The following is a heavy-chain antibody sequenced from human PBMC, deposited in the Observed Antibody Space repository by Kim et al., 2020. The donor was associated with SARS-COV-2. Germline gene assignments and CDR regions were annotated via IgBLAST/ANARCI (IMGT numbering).Heavy chain of an antibody. D-gene: IGHD1-1*01. CDR2: IYPSDSDT. Sequence: GESLKISCKGSGYSFPSYWIGWVRQMPGEGLEWMGIIYPSDSDTRYSPSFQGQVTISADKSISTAYLQWSSLKASDSAIYYCARAGTAAQRWFDSWGQGTQVTVSS. CDR3: ARAGTAAQRWFDS. V-gene: IGHV5-51*01. CDR1: GYSFPSYW. J-gene: IGHJ5*01.